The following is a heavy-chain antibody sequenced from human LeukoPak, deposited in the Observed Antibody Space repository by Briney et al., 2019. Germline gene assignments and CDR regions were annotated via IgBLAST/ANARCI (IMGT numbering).Heavy chain of an antibody. V-gene: IGHV4-39*01. J-gene: IGHJ6*03. D-gene: IGHD3-10*01. CDR3: ARHRYYYRSGSYYGAPYYMDV. Sequence: SETLSLTCTVSGASISTSSDFWGWIRQPPGKALEWIGSVYYTGSTYYHPSLKSRVTISVDTSKTQFSLKLSSVTAADTAVYYCARHRYYYRSGSYYGAPYYMDVWGKGTTVTISS. CDR1: GASISTSSDF. CDR2: VYYTGST.